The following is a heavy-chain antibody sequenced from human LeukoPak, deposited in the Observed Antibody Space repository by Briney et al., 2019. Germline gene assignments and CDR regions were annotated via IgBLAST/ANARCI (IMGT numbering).Heavy chain of an antibody. Sequence: SETLSLTCTVSGGSINSYYWSWIRQPPGKGLEWIGYIYYGGSTNYNPSLKSRVTISVDTSKNQFSLKLSSVTAADTAVYYCARARSSGWLSFDYWGQGTLVTVSS. CDR1: GGSINSYY. CDR3: ARARSSGWLSFDY. CDR2: IYYGGST. D-gene: IGHD6-19*01. J-gene: IGHJ4*02. V-gene: IGHV4-59*01.